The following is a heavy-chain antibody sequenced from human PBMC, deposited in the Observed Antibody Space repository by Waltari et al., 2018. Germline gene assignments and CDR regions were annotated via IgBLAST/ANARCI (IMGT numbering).Heavy chain of an antibody. CDR1: GFTFANYG. J-gene: IGHJ6*03. Sequence: QVQLVESGGGVVQPGGSLRLSCAASGFTFANYGMHWVRQAPGKGLEWVAFIGYDGRIKYYANSVKGRFTISRDNSRNTLYLQMNSLRAEDTAVYYCAKDPGEIAVGYYMDVWGKGTTVIVSS. CDR3: AKDPGEIAVGYYMDV. CDR2: IGYDGRIK. D-gene: IGHD2-21*01. V-gene: IGHV3-30*02.